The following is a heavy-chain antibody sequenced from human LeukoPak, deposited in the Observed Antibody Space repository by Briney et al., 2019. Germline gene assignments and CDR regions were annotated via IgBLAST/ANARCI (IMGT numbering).Heavy chain of an antibody. CDR1: GGSISSYY. CDR3: ARDSGYDSSGYFDY. CDR2: IYTSGST. J-gene: IGHJ4*02. D-gene: IGHD3-22*01. Sequence: SETLSLTCTVSGGSISSYYWSWIRQPAGKGLEWIGRIYTSGSTNYNPSLKSRVTISVDTSKNQFSLKLSSVTAADTAVYYCARDSGYDSSGYFDYWGQGTLVTVSS. V-gene: IGHV4-4*07.